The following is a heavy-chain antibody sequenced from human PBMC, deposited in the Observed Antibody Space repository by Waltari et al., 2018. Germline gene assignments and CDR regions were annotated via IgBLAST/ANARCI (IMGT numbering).Heavy chain of an antibody. J-gene: IGHJ6*02. D-gene: IGHD1-1*01. CDR1: GGSISDYY. CDR2: IYNSGTT. CDR3: ARVGTGRAYYYYALDV. V-gene: IGHV4-59*12. Sequence: QVQLQESGPGLVKPSETLSLICSVSGGSISDYYWSWTRQPPGKGLEWIGYIYNSGTTKYNPSLESRVNISLDTSNKQFSLRLTSVTAADTAVYYCARVGTGRAYYYYALDVWGQGTTVIVSS.